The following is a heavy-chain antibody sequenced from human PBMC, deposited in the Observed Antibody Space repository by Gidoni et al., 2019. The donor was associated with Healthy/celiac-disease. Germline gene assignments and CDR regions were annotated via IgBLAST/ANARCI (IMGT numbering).Heavy chain of an antibody. D-gene: IGHD5-18*01. CDR3: ARWEGGYSYGYNYYYYYMDV. Sequence: EVQLVESGGGLVQPGGSLRLSCAASGFTFSSYWMHWVRQAPGKGLVWVSRINSDGSSTSYADSVKGRFTISRDNAKNTLYLQMNSLRAEDTAVYYCARWEGGYSYGYNYYYYYMDVWGKGTTVTVSS. CDR2: INSDGSST. J-gene: IGHJ6*03. CDR1: GFTFSSYW. V-gene: IGHV3-74*01.